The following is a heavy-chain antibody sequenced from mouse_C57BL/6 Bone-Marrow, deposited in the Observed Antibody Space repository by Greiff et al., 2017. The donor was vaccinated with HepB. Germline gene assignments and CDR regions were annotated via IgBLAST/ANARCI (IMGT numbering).Heavy chain of an antibody. CDR2: INPNNGGT. Sequence: EVQLQQSGPELVKPGASVKIPCKASGYTFTDYNMDWVKQSHGKSLEWIGDINPNNGGTIYNQKFKGKATLTVDKSSSTAYMELRSLTSEDTAVYYCARYNCHWYFDVWGTGTTVTVSS. V-gene: IGHV1-18*01. CDR1: GYTFTDYN. CDR3: ARYNCHWYFDV. D-gene: IGHD1-3*01. J-gene: IGHJ1*03.